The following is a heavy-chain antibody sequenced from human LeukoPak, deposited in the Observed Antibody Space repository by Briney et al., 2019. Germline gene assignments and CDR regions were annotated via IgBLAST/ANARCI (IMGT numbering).Heavy chain of an antibody. CDR1: GFTFSSYW. CDR3: ARGRAYYDFWSGYYNWFDP. D-gene: IGHD3-3*01. CDR2: IKSDGSST. J-gene: IGHJ5*02. Sequence: GGSLRLSCAASGFTFSSYWMHWVRQAPEKGLVWVSRIKSDGSSTRYADSVKGRFTISRDNAKNTLYLQMNSLRAEDTAVYYCARGRAYYDFWSGYYNWFDPWGQGTLVTVSS. V-gene: IGHV3-74*01.